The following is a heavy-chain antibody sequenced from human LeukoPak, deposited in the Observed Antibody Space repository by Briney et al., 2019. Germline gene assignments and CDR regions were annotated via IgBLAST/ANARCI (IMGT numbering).Heavy chain of an antibody. J-gene: IGHJ4*02. CDR3: ARGGGIWVSWYSSLYFDY. CDR2: ISYVGSNK. D-gene: IGHD6-13*01. CDR1: GFTFSSYA. V-gene: IGHV3-30-3*01. Sequence: GGSLRLSCAASGFTFSSYAMHWVRQAPGKGLEWVAVISYVGSNKYYADSVKGRFTISRDNSKNTLYLQMNSLRAEDTAVYYCARGGGIWVSWYSSLYFDYWGQGTLVTVSS.